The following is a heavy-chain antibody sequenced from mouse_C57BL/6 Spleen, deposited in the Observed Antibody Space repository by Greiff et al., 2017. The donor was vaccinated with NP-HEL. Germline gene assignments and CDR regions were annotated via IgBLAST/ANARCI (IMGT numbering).Heavy chain of an antibody. Sequence: DVMLVESGGDLVKPGGSLKLSCAASGFTFSSYGMSWVRQTPDKRLEWVATISSGGSYTYYPDSVKGRFTISRDNAKNTLYLQMSSLKSEDTAMYYCARHPYYYGSNSLFDYWGQGTTLTVSS. D-gene: IGHD1-1*01. J-gene: IGHJ2*01. CDR2: ISSGGSYT. V-gene: IGHV5-6*02. CDR1: GFTFSSYG. CDR3: ARHPYYYGSNSLFDY.